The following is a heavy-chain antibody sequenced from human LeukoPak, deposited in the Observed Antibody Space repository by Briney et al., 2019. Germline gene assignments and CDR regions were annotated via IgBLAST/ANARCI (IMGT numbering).Heavy chain of an antibody. CDR1: GGSFSGYY. CDR3: ARLSGYDLAY. D-gene: IGHD5-12*01. CDR2: ISSSSSYI. J-gene: IGHJ4*02. V-gene: IGHV3-21*01. Sequence: ETLSLTCAVYGGSFSGYYWSWIRQPPGKGLEWVSSISSSSSYIYYADSVKGRFTISRDNAKNSLYLQMNSLRAEDTAVYYCARLSGYDLAYWGQGTLVTVSS.